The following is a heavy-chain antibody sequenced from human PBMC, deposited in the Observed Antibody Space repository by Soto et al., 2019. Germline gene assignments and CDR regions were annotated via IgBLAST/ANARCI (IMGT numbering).Heavy chain of an antibody. CDR1: GFTFISYG. D-gene: IGHD2-15*01. CDR2: ISYDGSNK. J-gene: IGHJ4*02. Sequence: QVQLVESGGGVVQPGRSLRLSCAASGFTFISYGMHWVRQAPGKGLEWVAVISYDGSNKYYADSVMGRFTISRDNSKNTLYLQMNSLRAEDTAVYYCAKMRGSGYFDYWGQGTLVTVSS. V-gene: IGHV3-30*18. CDR3: AKMRGSGYFDY.